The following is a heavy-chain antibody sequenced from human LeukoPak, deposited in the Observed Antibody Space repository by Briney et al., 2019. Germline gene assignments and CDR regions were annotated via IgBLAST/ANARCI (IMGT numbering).Heavy chain of an antibody. J-gene: IGHJ4*02. CDR3: AREPTAMIL. D-gene: IGHD5-18*01. CDR1: GFTXSTYS. V-gene: IGHV3-21*01. Sequence: XLXXXXSGFTXSTYSMNWVRQTPGKGLEWVSSISSSSTYIYYADSVKGRFTISRDNAKNSLYLQMNSLRVEDTAVYYCAREPTAMILWGQGTLVTVSS. CDR2: ISSSSTYI.